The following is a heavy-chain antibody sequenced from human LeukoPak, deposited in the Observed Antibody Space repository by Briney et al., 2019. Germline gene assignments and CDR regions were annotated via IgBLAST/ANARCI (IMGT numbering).Heavy chain of an antibody. CDR3: ARQFGGSSEFDY. CDR1: GYNFTSYW. J-gene: IGHJ4*02. V-gene: IGHV5-51*01. Sequence: GESLKISCKGSGYNFTSYWIGWVRQMPGKGLEFIGIIYPGDSDIRYSPSFQGQVTISADKSISTAYLQWSSLKASGTAMYYCARQFGGSSEFDYWGQGTLVTVSS. CDR2: IYPGDSDI. D-gene: IGHD2-15*01.